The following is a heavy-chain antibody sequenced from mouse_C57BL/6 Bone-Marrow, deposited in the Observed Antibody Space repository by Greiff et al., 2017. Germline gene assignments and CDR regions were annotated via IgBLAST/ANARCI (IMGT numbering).Heavy chain of an antibody. CDR1: GFNIKDDY. Sequence: VQLQQSGAELVRPGASVKLSCTASGFNIKDDYMHWVKQRPEQGLEWIGLIDPENGDTEYASKFPGKAPITADTSSNTASLQLSSLTSEDAAVYYCTTIYYGNFFPFWGQGTTLTVSS. D-gene: IGHD2-1*01. CDR2: IDPENGDT. CDR3: TTIYYGNFFPF. V-gene: IGHV14-4*01. J-gene: IGHJ2*01.